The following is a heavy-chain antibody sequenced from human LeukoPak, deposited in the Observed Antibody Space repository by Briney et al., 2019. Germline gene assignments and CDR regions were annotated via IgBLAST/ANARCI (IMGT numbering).Heavy chain of an antibody. V-gene: IGHV3-23*01. CDR2: ISGSGGST. CDR1: GFTFSSYA. J-gene: IGHJ6*03. D-gene: IGHD3-22*01. CDR3: AKDYYDSSGYGLDYYYYYMDV. Sequence: PGGSLRLSCAASGFTFSSYAMSWVRQAPGKGLEWVSAISGSGGSTYYADSVKGRFTISRDNSKNTLYLQMNSLRAEDTAVYYCAKDYYDSSGYGLDYYYYYMDVWGKGTTVTVSS.